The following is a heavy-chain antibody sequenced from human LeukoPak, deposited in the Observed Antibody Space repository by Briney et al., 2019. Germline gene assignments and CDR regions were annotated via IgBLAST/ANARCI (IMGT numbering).Heavy chain of an antibody. CDR2: ISGSGGST. V-gene: IGHV3-23*01. D-gene: IGHD1-26*01. CDR1: GFTFSSYA. J-gene: IGHJ6*03. CDR3: AKVGVPRHYYYMDV. Sequence: PGGSLRLSCAASGFTFSSYAMSRVRQAPGKGLEWVSAISGSGGSTYYADSVKGRFTISRDNSKNTLYLQMNSLRAEDTAVYYCAKVGVPRHYYYMDVWGKGTTVTVSS.